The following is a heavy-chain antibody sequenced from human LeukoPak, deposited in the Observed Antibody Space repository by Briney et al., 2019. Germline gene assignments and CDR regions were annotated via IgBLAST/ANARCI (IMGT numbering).Heavy chain of an antibody. CDR2: TILIFVTA. V-gene: IGHV1-69*05. D-gene: IGHD2-15*01. Sequence: SVKVSCKASGGTFSSYAISWVRKPPDQGLNGWERTILIFVTANSAKKFQGRVTITTDESTSTAYMELSSLRSEDTAVYYCARGTFDCSGGSCYHAGDYYYYMDVWGKGTTVTVSS. CDR3: ARGTFDCSGGSCYHAGDYYYYMDV. CDR1: GGTFSSYA. J-gene: IGHJ6*03.